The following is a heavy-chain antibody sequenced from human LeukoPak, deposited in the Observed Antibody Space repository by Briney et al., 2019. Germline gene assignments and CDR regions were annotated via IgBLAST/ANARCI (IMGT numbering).Heavy chain of an antibody. CDR3: ARIRDRLFAFDI. J-gene: IGHJ3*02. Sequence: SETLSLTCTVSGGSISSSSYYWGWIRQPPGKGLEWIGSIYYSGSTYYNPSLKSRVTISVDTSKNQFSLKLSSVTAADTAVYYCARIRDRLFAFDIWGQGTMVTVSS. CDR1: GGSISSSSYY. CDR2: IYYSGST. D-gene: IGHD2-21*01. V-gene: IGHV4-39*01.